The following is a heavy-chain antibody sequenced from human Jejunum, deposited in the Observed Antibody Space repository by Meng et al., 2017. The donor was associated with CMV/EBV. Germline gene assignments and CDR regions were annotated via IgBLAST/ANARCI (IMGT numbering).Heavy chain of an antibody. D-gene: IGHD1-26*01. CDR3: ARVEVGITSGDY. CDR1: DKGLPIFG. Sequence: QVLLVWFGGEVKKPGASTTGAFEDSDKGLPIFGISWLRQAPRQRLEWMGWTRHKNGYTKYAQQLNDRVTMPNDTSKSTDYMELRSLRSDDTAVYYCARVEVGITSGDYWGQGHLVTVSS. V-gene: IGHV1-18*01. J-gene: IGHJ4*02. CDR2: TRHKNGYT.